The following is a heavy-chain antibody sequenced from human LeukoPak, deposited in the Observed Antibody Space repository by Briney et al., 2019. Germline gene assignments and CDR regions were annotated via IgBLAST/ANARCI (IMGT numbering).Heavy chain of an antibody. CDR1: GFTFNSYG. J-gene: IGHJ5*02. CDR3: AKARLPNWFDP. Sequence: GGSLRLSCGASGFTFNSYGMHWVRQAPGKGLEWVAVIAYDGSNKYYADSVKGRFTISRDNSKSTLYLQMNSLRGEDTAVYYCAKARLPNWFDPWGQGTLVTVSS. CDR2: IAYDGSNK. D-gene: IGHD3-16*01. V-gene: IGHV3-30*18.